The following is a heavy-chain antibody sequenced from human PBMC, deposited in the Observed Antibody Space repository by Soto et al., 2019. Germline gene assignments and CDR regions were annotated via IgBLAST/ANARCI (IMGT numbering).Heavy chain of an antibody. CDR2: FYYSGST. CDR1: GDSISTNSYS. Sequence: SETLSLTCTVSGDSISTNSYSWGWIRQPPGQGLEWIGLFYYSGSTHYNPSLKSRLTVSVDTSKNQFSLKLSSVTAADTAVYYCARQRGYSGYDSSNWFDPWGQGTLVTVSS. CDR3: ARQRGYSGYDSSNWFDP. J-gene: IGHJ5*02. V-gene: IGHV4-39*01. D-gene: IGHD5-12*01.